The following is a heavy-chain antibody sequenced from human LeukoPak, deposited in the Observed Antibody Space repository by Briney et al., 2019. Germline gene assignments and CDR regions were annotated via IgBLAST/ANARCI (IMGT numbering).Heavy chain of an antibody. D-gene: IGHD6-13*01. J-gene: IGHJ3*01. Sequence: SETLSLTCTVSGYSISSGYYWGWIRQPPGKGLEWIGSIHHSGSTYYNPSLKSRVTISVDTSKNQFSLKLRSVTAADTAVYYCARISSSNWYNERGAFDVWGQGTMVTVSS. CDR3: ARISSSNWYNERGAFDV. CDR1: GYSISSGYY. CDR2: IHHSGST. V-gene: IGHV4-38-2*02.